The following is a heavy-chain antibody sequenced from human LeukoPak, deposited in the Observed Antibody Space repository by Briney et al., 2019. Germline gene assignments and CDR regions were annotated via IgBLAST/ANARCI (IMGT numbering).Heavy chain of an antibody. D-gene: IGHD2-21*01. Sequence: GGSLRLSCAASGFTFSDYYMSWIRQAPGEGLEWVSVKGRFTISRDNAKNSLYLQMNSLRAEDTAVYYCARGFRFPDVWGKGTTVTVSS. CDR3: ARGFRFPDV. CDR1: GFTFSDYY. J-gene: IGHJ6*04. V-gene: IGHV3-11*04.